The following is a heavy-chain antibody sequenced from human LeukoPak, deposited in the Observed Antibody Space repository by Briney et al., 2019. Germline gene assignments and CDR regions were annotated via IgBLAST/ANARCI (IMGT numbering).Heavy chain of an antibody. D-gene: IGHD3-10*01. V-gene: IGHV7-4-1*02. J-gene: IGHJ5*02. Sequence: GASVKVSCKASGYTFTSYAMNWVRQAPGQGLEWMGWINTNTGNPTYAQGFTGRFVFSLDTSVSTAYLQISSLKAEDTAVYYCARDGSLNYYGSGSYVLKGDWFDPWGQGTLVTVSP. CDR1: GYTFTSYA. CDR3: ARDGSLNYYGSGSYVLKGDWFDP. CDR2: INTNTGNP.